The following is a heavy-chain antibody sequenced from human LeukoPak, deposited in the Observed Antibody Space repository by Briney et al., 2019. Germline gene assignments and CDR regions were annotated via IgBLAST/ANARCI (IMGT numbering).Heavy chain of an antibody. J-gene: IGHJ3*02. D-gene: IGHD2-2*01. CDR3: ARNQLLSFDAFDI. CDR1: GGSFSGYY. CDR2: INHSGST. Sequence: PSETLSLTCAVYGGSFSGYYWSWIRQPLGKGLEWIGEINHSGSTNYNPSLKSRVTISVDTSKNHFSLKLSSVTAADTAVYYCARNQLLSFDAFDIWGQGTMVTVSS. V-gene: IGHV4-34*01.